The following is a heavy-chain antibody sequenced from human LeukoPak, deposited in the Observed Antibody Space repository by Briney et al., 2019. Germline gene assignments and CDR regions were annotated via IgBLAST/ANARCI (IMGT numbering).Heavy chain of an antibody. CDR3: ARRGLDSSGYYPFDY. V-gene: IGHV1-46*01. D-gene: IGHD3-22*01. CDR2: INPSGGST. Sequence: ASVKVSCKASGYTFTSYYMHWVRQAPRQGLEWMGIINPSGGSTSYAQKFQGRVTMTRDTSTSTVYMELSSLRSEDTAVYYCARRGLDSSGYYPFDYWGQGTLVTVSS. CDR1: GYTFTSYY. J-gene: IGHJ4*02.